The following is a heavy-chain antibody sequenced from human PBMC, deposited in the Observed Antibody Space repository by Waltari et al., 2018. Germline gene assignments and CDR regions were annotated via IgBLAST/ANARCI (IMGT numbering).Heavy chain of an antibody. Sequence: QVQLQQWGAGLLKPSETLSLTCSVYGGYFSCYYWSWIRQPPGKGLEWIGEINHSGSTNYNPSLKSRVTISVDTSKNQFSLKLSSVTAADTAVYYCARVGYSGYDYPADAFDIWGQGTMVTVSS. CDR1: GGYFSCYY. V-gene: IGHV4-34*01. CDR3: ARVGYSGYDYPADAFDI. CDR2: INHSGST. D-gene: IGHD5-12*01. J-gene: IGHJ3*02.